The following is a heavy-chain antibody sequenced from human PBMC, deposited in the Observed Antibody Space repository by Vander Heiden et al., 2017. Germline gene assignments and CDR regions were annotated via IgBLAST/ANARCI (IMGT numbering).Heavy chain of an antibody. D-gene: IGHD6-13*01. V-gene: IGHV1-18*01. CDR2: ISAYNGNT. CDR3: ARGGDGIAAAGRGLYYYYYGMDV. Sequence: QVQLVQSGAAVKKPGASVKVSCKASVSTFTSYGISWVRQAPGQGLEWMGWISAYNGNTNYAQNLQGRVTMTTDTSTSTAYMELRSLRSDDASVYYCARGGDGIAAAGRGLYYYYYGMDVWGQGPTVTVSS. J-gene: IGHJ6*02. CDR1: VSTFTSYG.